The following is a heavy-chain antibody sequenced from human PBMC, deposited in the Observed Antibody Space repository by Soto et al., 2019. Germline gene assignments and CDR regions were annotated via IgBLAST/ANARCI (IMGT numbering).Heavy chain of an antibody. CDR2: ISYSGST. J-gene: IGHJ4*02. D-gene: IGHD2-8*02. V-gene: IGHV4-39*02. Sequence: SETLSLTCTVSGGSISSDSYYWGWIRQSPEKGLEWIASISYSGSTYYNPTLKSRLIISVDTPKNQFSLKLTSVTAADTAVYYCARDKITGLFDYWGQGTLVTVSS. CDR3: ARDKITGLFDY. CDR1: GGSISSDSYY.